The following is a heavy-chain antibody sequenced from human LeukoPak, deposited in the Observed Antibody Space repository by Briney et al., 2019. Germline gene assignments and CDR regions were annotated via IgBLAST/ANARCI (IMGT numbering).Heavy chain of an antibody. CDR2: ISSSSSTI. V-gene: IGHV3-48*01. CDR1: GFTFSDYS. CDR3: VRVGGAFDL. Sequence: GGSLRLSCAASGFTFSDYSMNWVRQAPGKGLEWISYISSSSSTIYYADSVKDRFTISRDNAKKSLYMQMNSLRAEDTAVYYCVRVGGAFDLWGQGTRVSVSS. D-gene: IGHD3-16*01. J-gene: IGHJ3*01.